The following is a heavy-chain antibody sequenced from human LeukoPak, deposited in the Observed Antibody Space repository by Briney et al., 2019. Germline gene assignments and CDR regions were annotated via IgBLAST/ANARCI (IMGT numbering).Heavy chain of an antibody. J-gene: IGHJ5*02. D-gene: IGHD5-18*01. V-gene: IGHV5-10-1*01. Sequence: PGESLKISCKGSGYSFTNYRISWVRHMPGRGLEWMGWIEASDSYTNYSPSFQGHVTISADKSSSTAYLQWSSLKASDTAICYCARHVLYSYGPQWWFDPWGQGTLVTVSS. CDR2: IEASDSYT. CDR1: GYSFTNYR. CDR3: ARHVLYSYGPQWWFDP.